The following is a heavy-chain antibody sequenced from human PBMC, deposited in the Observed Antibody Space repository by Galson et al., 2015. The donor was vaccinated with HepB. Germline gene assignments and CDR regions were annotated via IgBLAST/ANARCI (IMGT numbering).Heavy chain of an antibody. CDR1: GFTFSSYW. CDR2: IREDGSEK. D-gene: IGHD6-6*01. V-gene: IGHV3-7*03. Sequence: SLRLSCAASGFTFSSYWMTWVRQAQGKGLEWVANIREDGSEKHYVDSVKGRFTVSRDNAKNSLYLQMNSLRAEDTAVYYCTVAWLVPCDYWGQGTLVTVSS. CDR3: TVAWLVPCDY. J-gene: IGHJ4*02.